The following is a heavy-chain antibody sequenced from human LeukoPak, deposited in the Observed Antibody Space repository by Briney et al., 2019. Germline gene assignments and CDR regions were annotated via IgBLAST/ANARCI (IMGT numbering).Heavy chain of an antibody. CDR3: ARADNYYDSSGYLED. V-gene: IGHV4-59*11. D-gene: IGHD3-22*01. J-gene: IGHJ4*02. CDR1: GGSISSHY. CDR2: IYYSGST. Sequence: ASETLSLTCTVSGGSISSHYGSWIRQPPGKGLEWIGCIYYSGSTNYNPSLKSRVTISVDTSKNQFSLKLSSVTAADTAVYYCARADNYYDSSGYLEDWGQGTLVTVSS.